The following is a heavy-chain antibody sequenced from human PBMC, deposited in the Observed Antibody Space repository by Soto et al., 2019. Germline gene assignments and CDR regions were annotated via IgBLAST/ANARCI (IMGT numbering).Heavy chain of an antibody. Sequence: QLQLQESGPGLVTPSETLSLTCTVSVCSINNSSFYWRWVRQPPGQRLEWIGSIYYSGSAYYNPSLKRHLTISVDTSKHQFSLNLSSVTAADTAVYFCARRPLVLGMIPYYFDSWGQGTLGTVSS. CDR2: IYYSGSA. V-gene: IGHV4-39*01. CDR1: VCSINNSSFY. CDR3: ARRPLVLGMIPYYFDS. D-gene: IGHD3-10*01. J-gene: IGHJ4*02.